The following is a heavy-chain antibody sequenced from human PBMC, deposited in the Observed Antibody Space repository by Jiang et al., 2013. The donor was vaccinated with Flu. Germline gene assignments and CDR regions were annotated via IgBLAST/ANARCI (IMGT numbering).Heavy chain of an antibody. V-gene: IGHV4-39*01. CDR1: GGSISSSFSY. Sequence: GLVKPSETLSLTCTVSGGSISSSFSYWGWIRQPPGKGLEWIGSIYYSGSTYYNPSLRSRVTISVDTSKNQFSLNVSSVTATDTAFYYCATLRAGFGEAEYFQHWGQGTLVTVSS. CDR3: ATLRAGFGEAEYFQH. D-gene: IGHD3-10*01. J-gene: IGHJ1*01. CDR2: IYYSGST.